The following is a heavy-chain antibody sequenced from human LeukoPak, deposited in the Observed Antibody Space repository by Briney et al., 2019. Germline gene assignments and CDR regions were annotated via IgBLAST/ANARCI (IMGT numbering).Heavy chain of an antibody. CDR3: ARGPYSYDSSGAFDI. D-gene: IGHD3-22*01. CDR2: ISSSGST. Sequence: SETLSLTCTVSGDSISSGDYYWSWIRQPAGRGLEWIGRISSSGSTNYNPSLKSRVTISVDTPKNQFSLKLSSVTAADTAVYFCARGPYSYDSSGAFDIWGQGTMVTVSS. J-gene: IGHJ3*02. CDR1: GDSISSGDYY. V-gene: IGHV4-61*02.